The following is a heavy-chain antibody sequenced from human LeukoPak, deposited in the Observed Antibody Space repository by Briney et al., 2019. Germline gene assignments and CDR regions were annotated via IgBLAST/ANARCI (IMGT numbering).Heavy chain of an antibody. CDR1: GGTFNSYA. V-gene: IGHV1-69*06. D-gene: IGHD2-2*01. CDR3: ARGAYCSSTNCYGFDY. Sequence: SVKVSCKASGGTFNSYAISWVRQAPGQGLEWMGGIIPIFGTTNYARKFRGRVTLTADKSTRTAYMELSSLRSEDTAVYYCARGAYCSSTNCYGFDYWGQGTLVTVSS. J-gene: IGHJ4*02. CDR2: IIPIFGTT.